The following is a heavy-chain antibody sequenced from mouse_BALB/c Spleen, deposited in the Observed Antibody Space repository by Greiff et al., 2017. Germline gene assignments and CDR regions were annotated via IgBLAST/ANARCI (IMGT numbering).Heavy chain of an antibody. CDR3: AREGGNSYFDY. Sequence: QVQLQQPGAELVKPGASVKLSCKASGYTFTSYWMHWVKQRPGQGLEWIGEINPSNGRTNYNEKFKSKATLTVDKSSSTAYMQLSSLTSEDSAVYYCAREGGNSYFDYWGQGTTLTVSS. CDR2: INPSNGRT. D-gene: IGHD2-1*01. J-gene: IGHJ2*01. V-gene: IGHV1S81*02. CDR1: GYTFTSYW.